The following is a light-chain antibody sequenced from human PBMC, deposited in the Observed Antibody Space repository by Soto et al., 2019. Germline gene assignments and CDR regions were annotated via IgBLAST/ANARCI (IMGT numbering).Light chain of an antibody. J-gene: IGKJ2*01. CDR2: GAS. CDR3: QHYGRSAYT. CDR1: QSVSSNY. V-gene: IGKV3-20*01. Sequence: EIVLTQSPGTLSLSPGERATLSCRASQSVSSNYLAWYQQKPGQAPRLLIYGASSRATGIPDRFSGSGSGTDLTLTISRLEPEDFALYYCQHYGRSAYTFGQGTTLEIK.